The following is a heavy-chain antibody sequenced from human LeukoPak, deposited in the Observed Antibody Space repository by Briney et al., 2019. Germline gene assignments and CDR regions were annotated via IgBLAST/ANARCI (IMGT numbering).Heavy chain of an antibody. CDR3: AGAPILYYDFWSASDY. D-gene: IGHD3-3*01. J-gene: IGHJ4*02. CDR1: GGSIGSGSYY. V-gene: IGHV4-61*02. Sequence: SETLSLTCTVSGGSIGSGSYYWSWIRQPAGKGLEWIGRIYTSGSTNYNPSLKSRVAISVDTSKNQFSLKLSSVTAADTAVYYCAGAPILYYDFWSASDYWGQGTLVTVSS. CDR2: IYTSGST.